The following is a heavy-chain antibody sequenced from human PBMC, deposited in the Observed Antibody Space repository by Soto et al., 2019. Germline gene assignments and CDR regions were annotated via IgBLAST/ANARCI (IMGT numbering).Heavy chain of an antibody. V-gene: IGHV3-74*01. D-gene: IGHD7-27*01. CDR3: ASSLLTPFDY. CDR1: GFTFSSYW. CDR2: INSDGSST. Sequence: GGSLRLSCAASGFTFSSYWMHWVRQAPWKGLVWVSRINSDGSSTSYADSAKGRFTISRDNAKNTLYLQMNSLRAEDTAVYYCASSLLTPFDYWGQGTLVTVSS. J-gene: IGHJ4*02.